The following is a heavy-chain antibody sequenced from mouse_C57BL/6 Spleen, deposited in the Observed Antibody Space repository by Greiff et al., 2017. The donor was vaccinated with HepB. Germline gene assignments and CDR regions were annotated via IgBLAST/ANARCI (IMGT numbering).Heavy chain of an antibody. CDR2: ISSGSSTI. D-gene: IGHD2-3*01. CDR1: GFTFSDYG. V-gene: IGHV5-17*01. J-gene: IGHJ2*01. CDR3: ARIYERDFDY. Sequence: EVKLQESGGGLVKPGGSLKLSCAASGFTFSDYGMHWVRQAPEKGLEWVAYISSGSSTIYYADTVKGRFTISRDNAKNTLFLQMTSLRSEDTAMYYCARIYERDFDYWGQGTTLTVSS.